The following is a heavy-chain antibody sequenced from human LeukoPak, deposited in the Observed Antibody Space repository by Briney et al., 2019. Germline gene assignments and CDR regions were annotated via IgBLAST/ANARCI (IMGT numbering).Heavy chain of an antibody. CDR1: GGTFSSDA. J-gene: IGHJ6*03. Sequence: ASVKVSCKASGGTFSSDAISWVRQAPGQGLEWMGGIIPIFGTANYAQKFQGRVTITADESTSTAYMELSSLRSEDTAVYYCAREGVSPYYYMDVWGKGTTVTVSS. V-gene: IGHV1-69*13. D-gene: IGHD2-8*01. CDR2: IIPIFGTA. CDR3: AREGVSPYYYMDV.